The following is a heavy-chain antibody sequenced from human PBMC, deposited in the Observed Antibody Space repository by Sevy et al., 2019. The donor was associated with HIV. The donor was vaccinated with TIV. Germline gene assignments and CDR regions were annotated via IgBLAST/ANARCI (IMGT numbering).Heavy chain of an antibody. J-gene: IGHJ4*02. D-gene: IGHD2-8*01. CDR1: RGSISSYY. V-gene: IGHV4-4*07. CDR3: ASTNGGMWGLRDY. Sequence: SETLSLTCTVSRGSISSYYWSWIRQPVGKGLEWIGRICTSGSTNYNPSLKSRVTMSVDTSKNQFSLKLSSVTAADTAVYYCASTNGGMWGLRDYWGQGTLVTVSS. CDR2: ICTSGST.